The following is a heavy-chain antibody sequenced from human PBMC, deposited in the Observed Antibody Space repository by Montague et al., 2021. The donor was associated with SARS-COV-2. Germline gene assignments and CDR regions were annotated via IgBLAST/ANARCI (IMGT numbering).Heavy chain of an antibody. J-gene: IGHJ4*01. V-gene: IGHV4-34*01. CDR2: INYGGST. CDR3: ARKVVLADCFDF. CDR1: GGSFSDYH. Sequence: SETLSLTCAVYGGSFSDYHWTWIRQSPGGGLEWIGQINYGGSTXXXPSXRSRVTISVDTSENQFSLKVTSVTAADTAVYYCARKVVLADCFDFWGHGTLVTVSS. D-gene: IGHD2-15*01.